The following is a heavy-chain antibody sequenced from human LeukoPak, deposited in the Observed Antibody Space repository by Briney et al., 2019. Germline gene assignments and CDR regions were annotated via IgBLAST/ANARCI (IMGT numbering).Heavy chain of an antibody. CDR2: IYHSGST. Sequence: SETLSLTCTVSGGSISSGGYYWSWIRQPPGKGLEWIGYIYHSGSTYYNPSLKSRVTISVDRSKNQFSLKLSSVTAADTAVYYCARGYSYVVYYFDYWGQGTLVTVSS. D-gene: IGHD5-18*01. J-gene: IGHJ4*02. CDR3: ARGYSYVVYYFDY. V-gene: IGHV4-30-2*01. CDR1: GGSISSGGYY.